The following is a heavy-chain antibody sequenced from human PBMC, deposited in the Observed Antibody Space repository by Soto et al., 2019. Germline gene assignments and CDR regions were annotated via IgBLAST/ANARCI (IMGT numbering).Heavy chain of an antibody. V-gene: IGHV3-7*01. CDR3: ARAQIVVVVAAPNWFDP. Sequence: GGSQRLSYTASGFTFSSFGMSWVRQAPGKGLEWVANINQDGSEKYYVDSVKGRFTISRDNAKNSLYLQMNSLRAEDTAVYYCARAQIVVVVAAPNWFDPCGEGTLVTVCS. CDR1: GFTFSSFG. CDR2: INQDGSEK. D-gene: IGHD2-15*01. J-gene: IGHJ5*02.